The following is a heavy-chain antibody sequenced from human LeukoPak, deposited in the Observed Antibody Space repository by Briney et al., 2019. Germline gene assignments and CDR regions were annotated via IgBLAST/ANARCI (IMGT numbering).Heavy chain of an antibody. V-gene: IGHV1-46*01. Sequence: RASVKVPCKASGYTFTGYYMHWVRQAPGQGLEWMGIINPSGGSTSYAQKFQGRVTMTRDMSTSTVYMELSSLRSEDTAVYYCARSSPPGYRVPSLGYWGQGTLVTVSS. CDR1: GYTFTGYY. J-gene: IGHJ4*02. CDR3: ARSSPPGYRVPSLGY. CDR2: INPSGGST. D-gene: IGHD6-25*01.